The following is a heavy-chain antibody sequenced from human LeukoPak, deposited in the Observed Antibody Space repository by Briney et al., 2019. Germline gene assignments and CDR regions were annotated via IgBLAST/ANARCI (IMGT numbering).Heavy chain of an antibody. V-gene: IGHV3-48*01. D-gene: IGHD3-10*01. Sequence: GSLRLSCAASGFTFSSYEMNWVRQAPGKGLEWVSYISSSSSTIYYADSVKGRFTISRDNAKNSLYLQMNSLRAEDTAVYYCARSRITMVRGVITHLDYWGQGTLVTVSS. CDR1: GFTFSSYE. CDR2: ISSSSSTI. CDR3: ARSRITMVRGVITHLDY. J-gene: IGHJ4*02.